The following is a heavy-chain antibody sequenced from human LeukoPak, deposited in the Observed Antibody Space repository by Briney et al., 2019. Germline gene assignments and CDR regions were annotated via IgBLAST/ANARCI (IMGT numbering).Heavy chain of an antibody. V-gene: IGHV3-23*01. CDR2: INDSGGST. CDR3: GRGGSTRAQAFDV. Sequence: GGSLRLSCAASGFTFSNYAMSWVRQAPGKGLEWVSAINDSGGSTYYADSVKGRFTISRDNSKNTLYLQMNSLRAEDTAVYYCGRGGSTRAQAFDVWGQGTMVTVSS. J-gene: IGHJ3*01. CDR1: GFTFSNYA. D-gene: IGHD2-15*01.